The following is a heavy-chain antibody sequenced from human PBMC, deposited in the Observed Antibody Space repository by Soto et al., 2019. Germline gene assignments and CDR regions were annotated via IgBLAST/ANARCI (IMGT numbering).Heavy chain of an antibody. V-gene: IGHV3-66*01. J-gene: IGHJ4*02. D-gene: IGHD3-22*01. CDR1: GFTVSTYY. Sequence: EVQLVESGGDLVQPGGSLRLSCAASGFTVSTYYMTWVRQAPGKGLECVAIIYSGGNTFYADSVKGRFTIYRDTSKNTLHLQMNSLTADDTAVYYCASGPGGYYDIWGQGTLVTVSS. CDR2: IYSGGNT. CDR3: ASGPGGYYDI.